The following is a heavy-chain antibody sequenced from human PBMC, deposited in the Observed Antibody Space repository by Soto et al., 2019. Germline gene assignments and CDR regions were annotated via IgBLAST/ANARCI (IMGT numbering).Heavy chain of an antibody. V-gene: IGHV3-23*01. CDR3: AKVRRAGRNSACYFDF. D-gene: IGHD2-15*01. J-gene: IGHJ4*02. CDR2: ISATGGGT. CDR1: GFKFSNYA. Sequence: GESLEISCAASGFKFSNYAMSWFRQAPGKGLEWVSLISATGGGTYYADSVKGRFTISRDNSHNTLYLQVHSLTAEDTAVYYCAKVRRAGRNSACYFDFWGQGAQVTVSS.